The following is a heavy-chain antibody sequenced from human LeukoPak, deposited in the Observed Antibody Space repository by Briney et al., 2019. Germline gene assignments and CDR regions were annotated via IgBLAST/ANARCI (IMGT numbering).Heavy chain of an antibody. Sequence: PGGSLRLSCAASGFTFSNAWMSWVRQAPGKGREWVGRIKSKTDGGTTDYAAPVKGRFTISRDDSKNTLYLQMNSLKTEDTAVYYCTTDNYPSWSYNWGQGTLVTVSS. J-gene: IGHJ4*02. CDR1: GFTFSNAW. CDR2: IKSKTDGGTT. CDR3: TTDNYPSWSYN. D-gene: IGHD1-26*01. V-gene: IGHV3-15*01.